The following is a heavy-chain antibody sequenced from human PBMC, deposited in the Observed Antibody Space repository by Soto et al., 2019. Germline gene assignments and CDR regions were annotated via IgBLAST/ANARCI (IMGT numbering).Heavy chain of an antibody. CDR3: ARFRSLGYNFFDY. Sequence: ASVKVCCKASGDTYTTYAIHWVRQAHGQRLEWLGWISIGNGYTKYSAKFQDRVTITWDTSATTAYIQLSSLISEDTAVYYCARFRSLGYNFFDYWGHGTLVTVSS. V-gene: IGHV1-3*04. J-gene: IGHJ4*01. CDR2: ISIGNGYT. D-gene: IGHD3-22*01. CDR1: GDTYTTYA.